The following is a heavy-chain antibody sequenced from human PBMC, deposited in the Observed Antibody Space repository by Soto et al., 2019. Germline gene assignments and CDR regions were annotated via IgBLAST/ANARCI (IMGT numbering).Heavy chain of an antibody. V-gene: IGHV4-30-4*01. J-gene: IGHJ6*03. CDR2: VYYSGST. CDR1: GGSISSGDYY. Sequence: PSETLSLTCTVSGGSISSGDYYWSWIRQPPGKGLEWIGYVYYSGSTYYNPSLKSRVTISVDTSKNQFSLKLSSVTAADTAVYYCARVPPKYYDILTGPTPNYQMAVWGKGTTVPVSS. D-gene: IGHD3-9*01. CDR3: ARVPPKYYDILTGPTPNYQMAV.